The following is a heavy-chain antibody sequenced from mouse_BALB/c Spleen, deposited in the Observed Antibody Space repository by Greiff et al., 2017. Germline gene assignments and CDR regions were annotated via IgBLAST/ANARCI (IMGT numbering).Heavy chain of an antibody. CDR3: ARGYYDAMDY. Sequence: EVKLQESGPGLVKPSQSLSLTCTVTGYSITSDYAWNLIRQFPGNKLEWMGYISYSGSTSYNPSLKSRISITRDTSKNQFFLQLNSVTTEDTATYYCARGYYDAMDYWGQGTSVTVSS. V-gene: IGHV3-2*02. J-gene: IGHJ4*01. CDR1: GYSITSDYA. D-gene: IGHD2-2*01. CDR2: ISYSGST.